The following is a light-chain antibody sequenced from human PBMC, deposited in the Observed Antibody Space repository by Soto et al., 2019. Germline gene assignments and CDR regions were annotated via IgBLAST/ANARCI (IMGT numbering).Light chain of an antibody. CDR2: DAS. CDR1: HSIRAC. CDR3: QQYESYSLT. J-gene: IGKJ4*01. V-gene: IGKV1-5*01. Sequence: DIPMTQSPSTLSASVGASLTITCRASHSIRACLAWYQQKPGQAPHLLIYDASNLESGVPSRFSGSGSGTEFTLTISSLRPDDFATYYCQQYESYSLTFGGGTRVEIK.